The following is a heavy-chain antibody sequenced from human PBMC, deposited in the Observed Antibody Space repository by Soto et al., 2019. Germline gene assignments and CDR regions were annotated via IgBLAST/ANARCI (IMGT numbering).Heavy chain of an antibody. CDR3: ARGSADKAMVDS. J-gene: IGHJ5*01. Sequence: SETLSLTGNVSGGSIRSYDCNWIRQPPWKGLEWLGYIFYSGSTFYNPSLKSRVTISIHTSKSQFSLQLTSVTAADTAVYYCARGSADKAMVDSFGQRTLLTDSS. CDR2: IFYSGST. CDR1: GGSIRSYD. D-gene: IGHD5-18*01. V-gene: IGHV4-59*01.